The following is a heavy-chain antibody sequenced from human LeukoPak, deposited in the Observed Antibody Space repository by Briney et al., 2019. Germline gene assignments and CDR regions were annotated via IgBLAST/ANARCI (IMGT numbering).Heavy chain of an antibody. V-gene: IGHV3-73*01. CDR2: IRSKANSYAT. Sequence: LEWVGRIRSKANSYATAYAASVKGRFTISRDDSKNTAYLQMNSLKTEDTAVYYCTRHPDYWGQGTLVTVSS. CDR3: TRHPDY. J-gene: IGHJ4*02.